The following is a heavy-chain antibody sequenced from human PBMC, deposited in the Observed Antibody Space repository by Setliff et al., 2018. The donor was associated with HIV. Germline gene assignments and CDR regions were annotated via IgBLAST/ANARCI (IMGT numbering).Heavy chain of an antibody. D-gene: IGHD6-19*01. CDR3: ARDIGGWSDTETEYFQY. CDR1: GYFISDGYY. V-gene: IGHV4-38-2*02. J-gene: IGHJ1*01. CDR2: IYHSGYT. Sequence: SETLSLTCAVSGYFISDGYYWGWIRQPPGKGLDWIGNIYHSGYTFYNPFLRSRVSISVDTSRNQFSLKLSSVTAADTAVYYCARDIGGWSDTETEYFQYWGQGTLVTVSS.